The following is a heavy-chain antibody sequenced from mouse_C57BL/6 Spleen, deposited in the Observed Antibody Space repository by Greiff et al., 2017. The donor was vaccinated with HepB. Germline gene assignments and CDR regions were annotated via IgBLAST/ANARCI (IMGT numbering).Heavy chain of an antibody. D-gene: IGHD2-3*01. CDR2: ISYSGST. CDR3: ARADYDCYFFAF. Sequence: EVQVVESGPGMVKPSQSLSLTCTVTGYSITSGYDWHWIRHFPGNKLEWMGYISYSGSTNYNPSLKSRISITHDTSKNHFFLKLNSVTTEDTATYYCARADYDCYFFAFWGQGTLVTVSA. CDR1: GYSITSGYD. J-gene: IGHJ3*01. V-gene: IGHV3-1*01.